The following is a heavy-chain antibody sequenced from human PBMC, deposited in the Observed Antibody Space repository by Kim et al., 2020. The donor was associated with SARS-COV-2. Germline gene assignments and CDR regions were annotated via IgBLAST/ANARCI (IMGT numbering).Heavy chain of an antibody. Sequence: GESLKISCKGSGYSFTSYWIGWVRQMPGKGLEWMGIIYPGDSDTRYSPSFQGQVTISADKSISTAYLQWSSLKASDTAMYYCARRRGARMTYYDFWSGYTWFDPWGQGTLVTVSS. CDR2: IYPGDSDT. D-gene: IGHD3-3*01. J-gene: IGHJ5*02. CDR1: GYSFTSYW. CDR3: ARRRGARMTYYDFWSGYTWFDP. V-gene: IGHV5-51*01.